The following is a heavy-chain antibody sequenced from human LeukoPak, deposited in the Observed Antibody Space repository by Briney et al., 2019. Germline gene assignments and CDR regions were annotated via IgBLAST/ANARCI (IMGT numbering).Heavy chain of an antibody. Sequence: HPGRSLKLSCAASGFTFDDYAMHWVRQAPGKGLEWVSGISWNSGSIGYADSVKGRFTISRDNAKNSLYLQMNSLRAEDTALYYCAKDITVGGTGDAFDIWGQGTMVTVSS. J-gene: IGHJ3*02. CDR1: GFTFDDYA. D-gene: IGHD3-16*01. V-gene: IGHV3-9*01. CDR2: ISWNSGSI. CDR3: AKDITVGGTGDAFDI.